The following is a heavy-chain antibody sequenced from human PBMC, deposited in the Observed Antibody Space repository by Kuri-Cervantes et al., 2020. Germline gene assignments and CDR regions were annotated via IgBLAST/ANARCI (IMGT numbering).Heavy chain of an antibody. D-gene: IGHD4-17*01. CDR3: AKDGPGHGEDFDY. CDR1: GYTFTSYY. Sequence: ASVKVSCKASGYTFTSYYMHWVRQAPGQGLEWMGIINLSGGSTNYAQKFQGRVTMTRDTSTSTVYMELSSLRSEDTAVYYCAKDGPGHGEDFDYWGQGTLVTVSS. V-gene: IGHV1-46*01. CDR2: INLSGGST. J-gene: IGHJ4*02.